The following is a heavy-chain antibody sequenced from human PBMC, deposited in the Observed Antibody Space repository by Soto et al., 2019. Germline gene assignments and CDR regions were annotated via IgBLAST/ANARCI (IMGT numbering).Heavy chain of an antibody. Sequence: SVKVSCKASGGTFSSYAISWVRQAPGQGLEWMGGIIPIFGTANYAQKFQGRVTITADESTSTAYMELSSLRSEDTAVYYCAITIFGVVIIRYYGMDVWGQGTTVTVSS. V-gene: IGHV1-69*13. CDR3: AITIFGVVIIRYYGMDV. CDR1: GGTFSSYA. CDR2: IIPIFGTA. J-gene: IGHJ6*02. D-gene: IGHD3-3*01.